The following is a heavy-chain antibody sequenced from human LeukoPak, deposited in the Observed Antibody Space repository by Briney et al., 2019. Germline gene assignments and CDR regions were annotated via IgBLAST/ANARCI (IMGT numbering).Heavy chain of an antibody. J-gene: IGHJ4*02. CDR2: ISYDGSNK. D-gene: IGHD6-13*01. CDR1: GITFSSYG. V-gene: IGHV3-30*18. Sequence: PGGSLRLSCAASGITFSSYGMNWVRQAPGKGLEWVAVISYDGSNKYYADSVKGRFTISRDNFKNTLYLQMNSLRAEDTAVYFCAKTCSSSRYYFDYWGQGTLVTVSS. CDR3: AKTCSSSRYYFDY.